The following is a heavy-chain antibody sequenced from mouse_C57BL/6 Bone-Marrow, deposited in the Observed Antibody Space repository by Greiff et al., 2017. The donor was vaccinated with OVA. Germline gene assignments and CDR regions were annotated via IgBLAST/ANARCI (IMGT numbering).Heavy chain of an antibody. Sequence: VKLVESGPELARPWASVKISCQAFYTFSRRVHFAIRDTNYWMQWVKQRPGQGLEWIGAIYPGNGDTRYNQKFKGKATLTADKSSSTAYMQLSSLTSEDSAVYDCAWSKGDIRYYFDYWGQGTTLTVSS. V-gene: IGHV1-87*01. CDR1: YTFSRRVH. CDR2: GQGLEWIG. CDR3: SEDSAVYDCAWSKGDIRYYFDY. J-gene: IGHJ2*01. D-gene: IGHD1-1*01.